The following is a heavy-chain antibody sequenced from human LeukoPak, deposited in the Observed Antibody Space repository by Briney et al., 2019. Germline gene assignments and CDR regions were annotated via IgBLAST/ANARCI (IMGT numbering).Heavy chain of an antibody. CDR1: GGTFSSYA. J-gene: IGHJ3*02. D-gene: IGHD1-26*01. CDR2: IISIFGTA. Sequence: ASVKVSCKASGGTFSSYAISWVRQAPGQGIEWMGRIISIFGTANYAQKFQGRVTITTDESTSTAYMELSSLRSEDTAVYYCASRERSGSYQRYAFDIWGQGTMVTVSS. CDR3: ASRERSGSYQRYAFDI. V-gene: IGHV1-69*05.